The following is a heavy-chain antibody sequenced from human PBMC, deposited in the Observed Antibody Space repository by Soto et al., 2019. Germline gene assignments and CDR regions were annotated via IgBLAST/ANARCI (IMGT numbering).Heavy chain of an antibody. V-gene: IGHV4-59*01. CDR3: ARAPMVLTRSYFDS. D-gene: IGHD2-8*01. CDR2: ISSSGST. J-gene: IGHJ4*02. CDR1: DGSISNFY. Sequence: SETLSLTCTVSDGSISNFYWSWIRQPPGKGLEWIGYISSSGSTNYNPSLKSRVSISVDTSKTQFSLNLTSVTAADTAVYYCARAPMVLTRSYFDSWGQGTPVTVSS.